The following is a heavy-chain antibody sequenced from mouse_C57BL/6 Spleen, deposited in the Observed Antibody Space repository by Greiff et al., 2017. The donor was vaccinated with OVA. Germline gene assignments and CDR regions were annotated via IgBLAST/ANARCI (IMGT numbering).Heavy chain of an antibody. Sequence: VQLKQSGPELVKPGASVKIPCKASGYTFTDYNMDWVKQSHGKSLEWIGDINPNNGGTIYNQKFKGKATLTVDKSSSTAYMELRSLTSEDTAVYYCARGSLWLRAMDYWGQGTSVTVSS. D-gene: IGHD1-1*01. CDR3: ARGSLWLRAMDY. V-gene: IGHV1-18*01. CDR2: INPNNGGT. J-gene: IGHJ4*01. CDR1: GYTFTDYN.